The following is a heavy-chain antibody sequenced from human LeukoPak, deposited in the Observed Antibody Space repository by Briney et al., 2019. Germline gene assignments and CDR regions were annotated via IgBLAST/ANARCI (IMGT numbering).Heavy chain of an antibody. Sequence: PGGSLRLSCAASGFTLSTYIMNWVRQAPGKGLEWVSYINSGSSTIYYADSVKGRFTVSRDNAKNSLYLQMNSLRAEDTAVYYCARSNYYAFDIWGQGTMVTVSS. CDR2: INSGSSTI. V-gene: IGHV3-48*04. CDR3: ARSNYYAFDI. CDR1: GFTLSTYI. J-gene: IGHJ3*02. D-gene: IGHD1-1*01.